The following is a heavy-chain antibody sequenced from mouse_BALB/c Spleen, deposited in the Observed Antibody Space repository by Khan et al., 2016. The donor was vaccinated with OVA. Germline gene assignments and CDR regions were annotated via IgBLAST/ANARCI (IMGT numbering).Heavy chain of an antibody. D-gene: IGHD1-1*01. CDR1: GYSITSDYA. J-gene: IGHJ2*01. CDR3: ARVYGEDFDY. CDR2: ISYSGNT. Sequence: EVQLQESGPGLVKPSQSLSLTCTVTGYSITSDYAWNWIRQFPGNKLEWMGFISYSGNTNYNPSLKSRISITRDTSKNPFFLQLNSVTTEDTATYYCARVYGEDFDYWGQGTTLTVSS. V-gene: IGHV3-2*02.